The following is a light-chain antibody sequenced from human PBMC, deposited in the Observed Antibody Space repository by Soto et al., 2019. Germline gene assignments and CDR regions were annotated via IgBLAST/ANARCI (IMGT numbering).Light chain of an antibody. J-gene: IGKJ4*01. CDR2: GAS. Sequence: EIVLTQSPGTLSLSPGERATLSCRASQSVSSSYLAWYQQRPGQAPRLLLYGASTRATGIPDRFSGSGSGTDFTLTISRVEPEDFAVFYCHHYGSSPLTFGGGTKVDIK. V-gene: IGKV3-20*01. CDR3: HHYGSSPLT. CDR1: QSVSSSY.